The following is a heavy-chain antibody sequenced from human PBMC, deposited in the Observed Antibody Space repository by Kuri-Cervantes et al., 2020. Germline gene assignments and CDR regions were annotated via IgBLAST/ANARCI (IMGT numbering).Heavy chain of an antibody. Sequence: SETLSLTCAVYGGSFSDYYWNWIRQPPGKGLEWIGEINHSGRNNYNPSLKGRVTMSVDTSKNHFSLRLSSVTAADTAVYYCARHRTGAWYFDLWGRGTLVTVSS. CDR3: ARHRTGAWYFDL. J-gene: IGHJ2*01. V-gene: IGHV4-34*01. CDR1: GGSFSDYY. D-gene: IGHD3/OR15-3a*01. CDR2: INHSGRN.